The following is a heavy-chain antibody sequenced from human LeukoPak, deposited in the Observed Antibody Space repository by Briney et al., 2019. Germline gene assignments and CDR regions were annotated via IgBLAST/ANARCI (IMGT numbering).Heavy chain of an antibody. CDR1: GGSFSGYY. V-gene: IGHV4-34*01. J-gene: IGHJ6*03. CDR3: ARGLVGYCSSTSCSHRPSLSMDV. CDR2: INHSGST. Sequence: SETLSLTCAVYGGSFSGYYWSWIRQPPGKGLEWIGEINHSGSTNYNPSLKSRVTISVDTSKNQFSLKLSSVIAADTAVYYCARGLVGYCSSTSCSHRPSLSMDVWGKGTTVTVSS. D-gene: IGHD2-2*01.